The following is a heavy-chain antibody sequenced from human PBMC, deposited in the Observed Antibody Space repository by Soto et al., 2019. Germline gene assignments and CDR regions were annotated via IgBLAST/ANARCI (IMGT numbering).Heavy chain of an antibody. Sequence: SETLSLTCAVSGYSISSGHYWGWIRQPPGRGLEWIGSIYHSGSTYYNPSLKTRVTISVDTSKNQFSLNLSSVTAADTAVYYCASSGSYNNDYWGQGTLVTVSS. CDR2: IYHSGST. V-gene: IGHV4-38-2*01. J-gene: IGHJ4*02. CDR1: GYSISSGHY. CDR3: ASSGSYNNDY. D-gene: IGHD1-26*01.